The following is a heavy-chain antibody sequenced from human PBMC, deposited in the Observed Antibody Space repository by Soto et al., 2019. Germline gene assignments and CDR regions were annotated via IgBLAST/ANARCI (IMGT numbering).Heavy chain of an antibody. Sequence: ASVKVSCKASGYTFTSYDINWVRQATGQGLEWMGWMNPNSGNTGYAQKFQGRVTMTRNTSISTAYMELSSLRSEDTAVDYGSRAPAGISGTDYWGQEPLVTVSS. J-gene: IGHJ4*02. CDR2: MNPNSGNT. D-gene: IGHD6-13*01. CDR1: GYTFTSYD. V-gene: IGHV1-8*01. CDR3: SRAPAGISGTDY.